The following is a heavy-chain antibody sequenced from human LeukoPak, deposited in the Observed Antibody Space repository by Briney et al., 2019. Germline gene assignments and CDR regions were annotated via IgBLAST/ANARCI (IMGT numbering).Heavy chain of an antibody. D-gene: IGHD3-22*01. Sequence: SETLSLTCAVYGGSFSGYYWSWIRQPPRKGLEWIGEINHSGSTYYGPSLKSRVTISVDTSKNQFSLRLSSVTAADTAVYYCARLYYYDSSGYYYTFDYWGQGTLVTVSS. J-gene: IGHJ4*02. V-gene: IGHV4-34*01. CDR2: INHSGST. CDR1: GGSFSGYY. CDR3: ARLYYYDSSGYYYTFDY.